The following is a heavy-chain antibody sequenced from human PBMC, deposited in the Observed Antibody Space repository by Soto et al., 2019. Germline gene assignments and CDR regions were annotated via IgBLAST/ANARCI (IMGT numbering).Heavy chain of an antibody. CDR3: ARDPTPALRFLEWRYYMDV. D-gene: IGHD3-3*01. V-gene: IGHV1-8*01. Sequence: SLNVSCNASGYTFTSYDINWVRQATGQGLEWMGWMNPNSGNTGYAQKFQGRVTITADKSTSTAYMELSSLRSEDTAVYYCARDPTPALRFLEWRYYMDVWGKGTTVSVSS. CDR1: GYTFTSYD. J-gene: IGHJ6*03. CDR2: MNPNSGNT.